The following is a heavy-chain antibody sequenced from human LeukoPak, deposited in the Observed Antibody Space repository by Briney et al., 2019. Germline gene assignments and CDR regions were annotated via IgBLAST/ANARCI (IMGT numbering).Heavy chain of an antibody. CDR2: INHSGST. J-gene: IGHJ5*02. D-gene: IGHD6-13*01. V-gene: IGHV4-34*01. CDR1: GGSFSGYY. CDR3: ARGGYVSWGGGFDP. Sequence: PSETLSLTCAVYGGSFSGYYWSWIRQPPGKGLEWIGEINHSGSTNYNPSLKSRVTISVDTSKNQFSLKLSSVTAADTAVYYCARGGYVSWGGGFDPWGQGTLVTVSS.